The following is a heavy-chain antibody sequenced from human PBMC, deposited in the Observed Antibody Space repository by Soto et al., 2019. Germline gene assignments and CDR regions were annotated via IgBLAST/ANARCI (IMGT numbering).Heavy chain of an antibody. CDR1: GYSFAGYW. Sequence: LGESLKISCKGSGYSFAGYWITWVRQKPGKGLEWMGRIDPSDSQTYYSPSFRGHVTISVTKSITTVFLQWSSLRASDTAMYYCARQIYDSDTGPNFRYYFDSWGQGTPVTVSS. D-gene: IGHD3-22*01. V-gene: IGHV5-10-1*01. CDR2: IDPSDSQT. J-gene: IGHJ4*02. CDR3: ARQIYDSDTGPNFRYYFDS.